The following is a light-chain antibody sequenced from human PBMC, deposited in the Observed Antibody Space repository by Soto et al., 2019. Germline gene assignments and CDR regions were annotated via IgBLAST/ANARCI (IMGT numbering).Light chain of an antibody. Sequence: QSVLTQPPSASGAPGQRVTISCSGSSSNIGSNYVYWYQQFPGTAPKRLIYSNSQQPSGVPDRFSGSKSGTSASLAISGLRSEDEADYYCAAWDDSLSGVVFGGGTKLTVL. J-gene: IGLJ2*01. CDR2: SNS. CDR3: AAWDDSLSGVV. V-gene: IGLV1-47*02. CDR1: SSNIGSNY.